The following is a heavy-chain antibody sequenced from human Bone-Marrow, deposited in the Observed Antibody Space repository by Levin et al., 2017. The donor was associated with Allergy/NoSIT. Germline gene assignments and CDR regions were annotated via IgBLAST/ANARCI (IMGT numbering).Heavy chain of an antibody. Sequence: GGSLRLSCKGSGYSFTSHWIGWVRQMPGKGLEWMGIIYPGDSDTRYSPSFQGQVTISADKSISTAYLQWSSLKASDTAMYYCAGLVKAVAGSNWFDPWGQGTLVTVSS. V-gene: IGHV5-51*01. D-gene: IGHD6-19*01. CDR2: IYPGDSDT. J-gene: IGHJ5*02. CDR3: AGLVKAVAGSNWFDP. CDR1: GYSFTSHW.